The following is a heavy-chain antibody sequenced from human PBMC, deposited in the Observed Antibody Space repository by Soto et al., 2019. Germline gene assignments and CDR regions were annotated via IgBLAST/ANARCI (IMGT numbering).Heavy chain of an antibody. J-gene: IGHJ6*02. V-gene: IGHV1-69*12. D-gene: IGHD4-17*01. Sequence: QVQLVQSGAEVKKPGSSVKVSCKASGGTFSSYAISWVRQAPGQGLEWMGGIIPIFGTANYAQKFQGRVTITAAESTTTAYMQLRSLRSEDTAVYYCARDLWAYTVTTGPYYYYGMDVWGQGTTVTVSS. CDR1: GGTFSSYA. CDR3: ARDLWAYTVTTGPYYYYGMDV. CDR2: IIPIFGTA.